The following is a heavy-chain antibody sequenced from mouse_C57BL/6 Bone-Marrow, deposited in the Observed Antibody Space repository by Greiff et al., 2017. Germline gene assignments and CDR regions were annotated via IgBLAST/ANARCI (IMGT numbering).Heavy chain of an antibody. CDR3: ARPAYYSNYFAWFAY. D-gene: IGHD2-5*01. V-gene: IGHV1-39*01. CDR1: GYSFTDYN. Sequence: EVQLQQSGPELVKPGASVKISCKASGYSFTDYNMNWVKQSNGKSLEWIGVINPNYGTTSYNQKFKGKATLTVDQSSSTAYMQLNSLTSEDSAVYYFARPAYYSNYFAWFAYWGQGTLVTVSA. CDR2: INPNYGTT. J-gene: IGHJ3*01.